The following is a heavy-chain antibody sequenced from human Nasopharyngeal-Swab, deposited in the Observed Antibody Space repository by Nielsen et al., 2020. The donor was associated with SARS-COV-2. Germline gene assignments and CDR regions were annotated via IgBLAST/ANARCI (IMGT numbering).Heavy chain of an antibody. J-gene: IGHJ6*04. Sequence: SKTLSLTCAVYGGSFSGYYWSWIRQPPGKGLEWIGEINHSGSTNYNPSLKSRVTISVDTSKNQFSLKLSSVTAADTAVYYCARGRGRYCSGGSCYLDVWGKGTTVTVSS. D-gene: IGHD2-15*01. CDR3: ARGRGRYCSGGSCYLDV. CDR1: GGSFSGYY. V-gene: IGHV4-34*01. CDR2: INHSGST.